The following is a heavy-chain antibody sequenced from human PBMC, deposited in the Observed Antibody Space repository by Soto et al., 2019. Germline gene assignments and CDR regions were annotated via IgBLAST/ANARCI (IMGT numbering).Heavy chain of an antibody. CDR2: IYYSGST. J-gene: IGHJ3*02. CDR1: GGSISSGGYY. CDR3: ARGDYYDSSGDADAFDI. Sequence: PSETLSLTCTDSGGSISSGGYYWSWIRQHPGKGLEWIGYIYYSGSTYYNPSLKSRVTISVDTSKNQFSLKLSSVTAADTAVYYCARGDYYDSSGDADAFDIWGQGTMVTVSS. D-gene: IGHD3-22*01. V-gene: IGHV4-31*03.